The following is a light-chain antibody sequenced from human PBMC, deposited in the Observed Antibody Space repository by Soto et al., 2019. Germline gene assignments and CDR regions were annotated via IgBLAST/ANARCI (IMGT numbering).Light chain of an antibody. CDR2: DND. J-gene: IGLJ2*01. V-gene: IGLV1-51*01. CDR3: GTWESYLSVGV. Sequence: QSVLTQPPSVSAAPRQTVTISCSGGGSNIGSNSVSWYQQVPGTAPKLLLYDNDKRPSGIPDRFSGSKSGTSATLGITGLQTADEADYYCGTWESYLSVGVFGGGTKLTVL. CDR1: GSNIGSNS.